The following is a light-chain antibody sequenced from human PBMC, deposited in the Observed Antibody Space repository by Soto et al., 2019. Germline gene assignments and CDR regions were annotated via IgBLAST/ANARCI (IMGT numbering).Light chain of an antibody. Sequence: IVLTQSVGTLSLSPGERATLSCRATQTVFSNYIGCYQQKPGQXXRRLIFGASIRATGIPDRFSGSGSGTDFTLTISRLEPEDFAVYYCQQYGISPPLTFGGGTKVDFK. J-gene: IGKJ4*01. V-gene: IGKV3-20*01. CDR1: QTVFSNY. CDR2: GAS. CDR3: QQYGISPPLT.